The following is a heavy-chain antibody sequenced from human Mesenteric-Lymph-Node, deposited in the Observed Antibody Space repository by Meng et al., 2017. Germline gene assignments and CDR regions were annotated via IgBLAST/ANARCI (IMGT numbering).Heavy chain of an antibody. CDR2: INAGNGNT. CDR3: ARCIAVAGNWFDP. D-gene: IGHD6-19*01. J-gene: IGHJ5*02. Sequence: QVHLVQSGAEGKKPGASAKVSCKASGYTFTTYAIHWVRQAPGQRLEWMGWINAGNGNTRYSQKFQGRVSITRDTSASTAYMELSSLRSEDTAVYYCARCIAVAGNWFDPWGQGTLVTVSS. V-gene: IGHV1-3*01. CDR1: GYTFTTYA.